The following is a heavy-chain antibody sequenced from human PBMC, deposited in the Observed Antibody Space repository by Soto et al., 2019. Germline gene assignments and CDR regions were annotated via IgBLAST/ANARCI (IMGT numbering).Heavy chain of an antibody. CDR3: AKEFGELSYYYYGMDV. J-gene: IGHJ6*02. CDR2: ISYDGSNK. V-gene: IGHV3-30*18. CDR1: GFTFSSYG. Sequence: RRLSCAASGFTFSSYGMHWVRQAPGKGLEWVAVISYDGSNKYYADSVKGRFTISRDNSKNTLYLQMNSLRAEDTAVYYCAKEFGELSYYYYGMDVWGQGTTVTVSS. D-gene: IGHD3-10*01.